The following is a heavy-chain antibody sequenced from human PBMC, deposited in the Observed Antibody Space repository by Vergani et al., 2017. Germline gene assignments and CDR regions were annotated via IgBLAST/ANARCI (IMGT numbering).Heavy chain of an antibody. Sequence: QMQLVQSGPEVKKPGTSVKVSCKASGFTFTSSAMQWVRQARGQRLEWIGWIVVGSGNTNYAQKFQERVTITRDMSTSTAYMELSRLRSEDTAVYYCAADSGMATITGWYFDLWGRGTLVTVSS. CDR3: AADSGMATITGWYFDL. J-gene: IGHJ2*01. D-gene: IGHD5-24*01. CDR2: IVVGSGNT. CDR1: GFTFTSSA. V-gene: IGHV1-58*02.